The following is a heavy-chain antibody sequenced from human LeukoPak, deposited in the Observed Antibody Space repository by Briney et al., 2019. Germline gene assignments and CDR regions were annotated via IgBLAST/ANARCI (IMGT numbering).Heavy chain of an antibody. J-gene: IGHJ4*02. V-gene: IGHV4-59*01. CDR1: GGSISSYY. CDR3: ARPYRSGWSGSFDY. Sequence: SETLSLACTVSGGSISSYYWSWIRQPPGKGLEWIGNIHYSGSTKYYPSLKSRVTILVDTSRNQLSLRMSSVTAADTAVYYCARPYRSGWSGSFDYWGQGTLVTVAS. CDR2: IHYSGST. D-gene: IGHD6-19*01.